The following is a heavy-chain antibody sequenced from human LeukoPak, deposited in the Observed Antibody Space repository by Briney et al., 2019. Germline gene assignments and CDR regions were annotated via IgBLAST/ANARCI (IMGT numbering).Heavy chain of an antibody. D-gene: IGHD1-26*01. CDR3: ARVSDSGSHWSSYYFDY. Sequence: ASVKLSCKASGYTFTSYYMHWVRQAPGQGLEWMGIINPSGCSTSYAQKFQGRVTVTRDMSTSTVYMELSSLRSEDTAVYYCARVSDSGSHWSSYYFDYWVQGTLVTVSS. V-gene: IGHV1-46*01. CDR1: GYTFTSYY. CDR2: INPSGCST. J-gene: IGHJ4*02.